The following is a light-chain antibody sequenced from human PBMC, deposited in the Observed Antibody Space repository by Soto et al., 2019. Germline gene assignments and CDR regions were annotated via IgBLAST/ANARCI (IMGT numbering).Light chain of an antibody. J-gene: IGKJ4*01. V-gene: IGKV1-39*01. Sequence: DIQMTQSPSSLSVSVGDRVTITCRASQSIGGFLNWYQQKLGKAPKLLIYAASSLQSGVPSRFSGSGSRTDFTLTISSLQPEDFATYYCQQSYSTPRPVGGGTKVDSK. CDR1: QSIGGF. CDR2: AAS. CDR3: QQSYSTPRP.